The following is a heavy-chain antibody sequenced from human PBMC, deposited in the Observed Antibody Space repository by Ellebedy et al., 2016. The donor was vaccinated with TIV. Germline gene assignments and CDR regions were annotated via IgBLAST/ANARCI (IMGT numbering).Heavy chain of an antibody. CDR2: IKEDGSEE. CDR3: ANSGYTYAWSY. D-gene: IGHD5-18*01. J-gene: IGHJ4*02. Sequence: GGSLRLSCEASGLIFSSYWMTWVRQAPGKGLEWVANIKEDGSEENYVDSVKGRFTISRDNTKKSLYLEMNSLTAEDTAVYFCANSGYTYAWSYWGQGTLVTVSS. V-gene: IGHV3-7*03. CDR1: GLIFSSYW.